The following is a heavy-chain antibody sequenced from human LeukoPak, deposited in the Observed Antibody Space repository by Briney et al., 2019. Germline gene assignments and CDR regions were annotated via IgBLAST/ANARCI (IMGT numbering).Heavy chain of an antibody. V-gene: IGHV3-23*01. CDR2: IRGSGGST. J-gene: IGHJ4*02. D-gene: IGHD2-2*01. Sequence: GRSLRLSCAASGFTFSSYAMSWVREAPGKALEWVSAIRGSGGSTYYADSVRGRFTISRDNSKNTLYLQMNSLRAGDTAVYYCAKGTVVVPAGMWKFDYWGQGTLVTDSS. CDR1: GFTFSSYA. CDR3: AKGTVVVPAGMWKFDY.